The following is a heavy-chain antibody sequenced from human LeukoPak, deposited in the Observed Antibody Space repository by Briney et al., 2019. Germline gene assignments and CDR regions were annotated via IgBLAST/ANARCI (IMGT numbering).Heavy chain of an antibody. D-gene: IGHD2-21*01. V-gene: IGHV1-8*02. Sequence: ASVKVSCKASGYTFTSYDINWVRQATGQGLEWMGWMNPNSGNTGYAQKFQDRLTMTRDASMGTAYMELSGLTSEDTAVYYCARMDKPVIDLIRGTNWFDPWGQGTLVIVSS. CDR2: MNPNSGNT. J-gene: IGHJ5*02. CDR1: GYTFTSYD. CDR3: ARMDKPVIDLIRGTNWFDP.